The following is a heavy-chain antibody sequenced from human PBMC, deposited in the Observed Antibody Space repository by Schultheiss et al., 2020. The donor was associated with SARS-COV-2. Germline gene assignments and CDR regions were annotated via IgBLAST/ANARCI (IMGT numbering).Heavy chain of an antibody. D-gene: IGHD2-15*01. CDR1: GYTFTGYY. Sequence: ASVKVSCKASGYTFTGYYMHWVRQAPGQGLEWMGWINPNSGGTNYAQKFQGRVTMTRDTSISTAYMELSRLRSDDTAVYYCARDIVVVVAARGWFDPWGQGTGHRLL. V-gene: IGHV1-2*02. J-gene: IGHJ5*02. CDR3: ARDIVVVVAARGWFDP. CDR2: INPNSGGT.